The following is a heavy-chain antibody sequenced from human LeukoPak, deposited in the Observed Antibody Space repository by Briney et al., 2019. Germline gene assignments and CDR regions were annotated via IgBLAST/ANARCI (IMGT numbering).Heavy chain of an antibody. CDR2: IYYSGST. D-gene: IGHD2-21*02. J-gene: IGHJ6*02. V-gene: IGHV4-59*12. CDR3: ARGGSQRIVVVTAINNYGMDV. Sequence: SETLSLTCTVSGGSISSYYWSWIRQPPGKGLEWIGYIYYSGSTNYNPSLKSRVTISVDTSKNQFSLKLSSVTAADTAVYYCARGGSQRIVVVTAINNYGMDVWGQGTTVTVSS. CDR1: GGSISSYY.